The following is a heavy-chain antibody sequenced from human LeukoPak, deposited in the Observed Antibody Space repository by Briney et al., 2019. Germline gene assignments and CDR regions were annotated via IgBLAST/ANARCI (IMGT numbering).Heavy chain of an antibody. CDR3: AKEGSPHGDQGH. Sequence: GGSLRLSCAASGFTFSSYWMSWVRQAPGKGREWVANIKQDGSEKYYVDSVKGRFTISRDNTKHSLYLQMNSLRAEDTAEYYCAKEGSPHGDQGHWGQGTLVTVSS. D-gene: IGHD2-2*01. V-gene: IGHV3-7*03. CDR1: GFTFSSYW. CDR2: IKQDGSEK. J-gene: IGHJ4*02.